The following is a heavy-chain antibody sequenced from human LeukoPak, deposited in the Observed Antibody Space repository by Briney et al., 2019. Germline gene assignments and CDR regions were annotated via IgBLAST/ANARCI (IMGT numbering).Heavy chain of an antibody. V-gene: IGHV3-33*01. CDR2: IWYDGSNK. D-gene: IGHD7-27*01. J-gene: IGHJ4*02. Sequence: GGSLRLSCAASGFTFSSYGMHWVRQAPGKGLEWVAVIWYDGSNKYYADSVKGRFTISRDNSKNTLYLQMNSLRAEDTAVYYCTTDPQTLGLPHGWGQGTLVTVSS. CDR1: GFTFSSYG. CDR3: TTDPQTLGLPHG.